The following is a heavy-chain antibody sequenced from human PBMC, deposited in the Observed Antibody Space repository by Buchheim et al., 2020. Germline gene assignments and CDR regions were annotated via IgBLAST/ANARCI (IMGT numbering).Heavy chain of an antibody. V-gene: IGHV3-33*01. J-gene: IGHJ6*02. CDR1: GFTFSSYG. CDR2: IWYDGSNK. Sequence: QVQLVESGGGVVQPGRSLRLSCAASGFTFSSYGMHWVRQAPGKGLEWVAVIWYDGSNKYYADSVKGRFTISRDNSKNTLYLQMNSLRAEDTAVYYCARGYSSGWYWYYGMDVWGQGTT. CDR3: ARGYSSGWYWYYGMDV. D-gene: IGHD6-19*01.